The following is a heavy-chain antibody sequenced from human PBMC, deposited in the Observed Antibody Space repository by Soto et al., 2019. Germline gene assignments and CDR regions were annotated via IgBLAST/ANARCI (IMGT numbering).Heavy chain of an antibody. J-gene: IGHJ4*02. D-gene: IGHD2-15*01. Sequence: QVQLVQSGAEVKKPGSSVKVSCKASGDTFNNYAFSWVRQAPGQGLEWIGGIIPIFGSPDYTQKFQGAVTITADESTSTAYMELSSLRSEDTAVYYCASAARCSGGSCYSPFDYWGQGTLVTVSS. CDR3: ASAARCSGGSCYSPFDY. CDR2: IIPIFGSP. CDR1: GDTFNNYA. V-gene: IGHV1-69*01.